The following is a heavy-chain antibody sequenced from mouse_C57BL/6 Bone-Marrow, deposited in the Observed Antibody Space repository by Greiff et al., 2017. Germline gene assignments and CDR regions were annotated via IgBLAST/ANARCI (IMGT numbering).Heavy chain of an antibody. CDR1: GYTFTSYW. D-gene: IGHD2-5*01. J-gene: IGHJ1*03. CDR3: AREVGYSNYWYFDV. Sequence: QVQLQQSGAELVMPGASVKLSCKASGYTFTSYWMHWVKQRPGQGLEWIGEIDPSDSYTNYNQKFKGKSTLTVDKSSSTAYMQLSSLTSEDSAVYYCAREVGYSNYWYFDVWGTGTTVTVSS. CDR2: IDPSDSYT. V-gene: IGHV1-69*01.